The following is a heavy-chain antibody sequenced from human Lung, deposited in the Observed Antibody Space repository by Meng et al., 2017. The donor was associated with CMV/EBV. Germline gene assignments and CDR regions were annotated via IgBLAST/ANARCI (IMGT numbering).Heavy chain of an antibody. CDR2: FDPEDGET. J-gene: IGHJ5*02. CDR3: ATGFGERWGTTVVTPGWFDP. Sequence: LTELSMHWVRQAPGKGLEWMGGFDPEDGETIYAQKFQGRVTMTEDTSTDTAYMELSSLRSEDTAVYYCATGFGERWGTTVVTPGWFDPWGQGTLVTVSS. D-gene: IGHD4-23*01. V-gene: IGHV1-24*01. CDR1: LTELS.